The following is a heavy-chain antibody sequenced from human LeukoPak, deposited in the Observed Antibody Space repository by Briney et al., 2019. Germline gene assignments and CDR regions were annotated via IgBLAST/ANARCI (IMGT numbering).Heavy chain of an antibody. Sequence: SQTLSLTCTVSGGSISSCYWSWIRQPPGKGLEWIGYIYYSGSTNYNPSLKSRVTISVDTSKNQFSLKLSSVTAADTAVYYCARDSSSWPTKDYYYYGMDVWGQGTTVTVSS. CDR3: ARDSSSWPTKDYYYYGMDV. J-gene: IGHJ6*02. CDR1: GGSISSCY. V-gene: IGHV4-59*01. D-gene: IGHD6-13*01. CDR2: IYYSGST.